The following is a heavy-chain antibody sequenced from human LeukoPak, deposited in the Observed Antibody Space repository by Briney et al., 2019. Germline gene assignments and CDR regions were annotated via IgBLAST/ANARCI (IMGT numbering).Heavy chain of an antibody. CDR3: ARLSKSASWGLTGDAFDI. CDR1: GYSFTNYW. V-gene: IGHV5-51*01. J-gene: IGHJ3*02. D-gene: IGHD7-27*01. CDR2: IYPGDSNT. Sequence: GESLKISCKGSGYSFTNYWIGWVRQIPGKGLEWMGIIYPGDSNTRYSPSFQGQVTISADKSISTAYLQWSSLKASDTAMYYCARLSKSASWGLTGDAFDIWGQGTMVTVSS.